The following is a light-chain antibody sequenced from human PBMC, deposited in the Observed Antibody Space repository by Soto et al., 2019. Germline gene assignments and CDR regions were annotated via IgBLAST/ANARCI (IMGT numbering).Light chain of an antibody. CDR1: QSVSSSY. V-gene: IGKV3-20*01. CDR2: GAS. J-gene: IGKJ1*01. Sequence: EIVLTQSPGTLSLSPGERATLSCRASQSVSSSYLAWYQQKPGQAPRLLIYGASSSATGIPDRFSGSGSGTDFTITISRLEPEDFAVYYCQQYGSSPPETFGQGTKVEIK. CDR3: QQYGSSPPET.